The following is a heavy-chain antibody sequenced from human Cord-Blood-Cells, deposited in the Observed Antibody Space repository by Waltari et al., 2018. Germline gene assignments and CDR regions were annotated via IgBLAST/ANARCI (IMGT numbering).Heavy chain of an antibody. CDR3: TAHEAGY. CDR2: IRRKTDGGTT. CDR1: GFTFSNAW. J-gene: IGHJ4*02. D-gene: IGHD6-19*01. Sequence: EVQLVESGGGLVKPGGSLRLSCAASGFTFSNAWMSWVRQAPGKGVGGVGRIRRKTDGGTTDYAAPVKGRFTISRDDSKNTLYLQMNSLKTEDTAVYYCTAHEAGYWGQGTLVTVSS. V-gene: IGHV3-15*01.